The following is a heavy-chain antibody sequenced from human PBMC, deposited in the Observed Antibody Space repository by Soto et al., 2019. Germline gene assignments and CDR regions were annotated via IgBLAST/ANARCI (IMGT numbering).Heavy chain of an antibody. V-gene: IGHV3-53*01. D-gene: IGHD5-18*01. Sequence: EVQLVESGGGLIQPGGSLRLICAASGLSVTANYMTWARQAPGKGLEWLSIIYRGGGTYYADSLKGRAIISRDGSRNMVFLQMNSLTAEDAGVYYCARRDDSETFDIWGRGTAVNVSS. CDR3: ARRDDSETFDI. CDR1: GLSVTANY. J-gene: IGHJ3*02. CDR2: IYRGGGT.